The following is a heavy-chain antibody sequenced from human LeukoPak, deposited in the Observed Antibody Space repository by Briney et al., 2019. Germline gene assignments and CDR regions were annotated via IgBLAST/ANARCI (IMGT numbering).Heavy chain of an antibody. J-gene: IGHJ6*03. CDR1: GFTFSDFC. D-gene: IGHD2-2*02. V-gene: IGHV3-23*01. CDR3: ASPAAYCSSTSCYKYYYYYYMDV. Sequence: GGSLRLSCAGSGFTFSDFCMTWVRLNPGRWMEWVSAVSGSGGNTFYADSVKGRFTISRDNSKNTLYLQMNSLRAEDTAVYYCASPAAYCSSTSCYKYYYYYYMDVWGKGTTVTVSS. CDR2: VSGSGGNT.